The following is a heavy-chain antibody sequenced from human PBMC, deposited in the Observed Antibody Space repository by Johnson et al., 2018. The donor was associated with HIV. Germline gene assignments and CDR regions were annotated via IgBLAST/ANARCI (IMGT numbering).Heavy chain of an antibody. CDR1: GFTFSNYA. V-gene: IGHV3-30*04. Sequence: QEQLVESGGGLVKPGGSLRLSCAASGFTFSNYAMHWVRQAPGKGLEWVAVISYAGSNKYYADSVKGRFTISRDNSENTLYLQMNSLRPEDTAVYYCARDPFTQALDAFDIWGQGTMVTVSS. J-gene: IGHJ3*02. CDR3: ARDPFTQALDAFDI. CDR2: ISYAGSNK.